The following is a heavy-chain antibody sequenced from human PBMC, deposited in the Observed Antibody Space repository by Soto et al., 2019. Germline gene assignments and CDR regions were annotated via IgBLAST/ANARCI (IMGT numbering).Heavy chain of an antibody. D-gene: IGHD3-9*01. CDR3: ARAQDNYDILTGYAFDI. CDR2: INPNSGGT. J-gene: IGHJ3*02. Sequence: ASVKVSCKASGYTFTGYYMHWVRQAPGQGLEWMGWINPNSGGTNYAQKFQGWVTMTRDTSISTAYMELSRLRSDDTAVYYCARAQDNYDILTGYAFDIWGQGTMVTVSS. V-gene: IGHV1-2*04. CDR1: GYTFTGYY.